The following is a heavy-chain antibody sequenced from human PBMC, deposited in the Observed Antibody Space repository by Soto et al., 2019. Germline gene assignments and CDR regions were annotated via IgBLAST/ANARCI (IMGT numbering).Heavy chain of an antibody. J-gene: IGHJ6*02. CDR3: ARGHGVIIGAMDV. V-gene: IGHV1-18*01. D-gene: IGHD3-3*01. CDR2: TSSYNTDT. CDR1: GYRFETYA. Sequence: QVQLVQSGGEVKKPGASVEVSCKSSGYRFETYAMNWVRQAPGQGLEWMGWTSSYNTDTFYADKFQDRVTMTTDTSTGTAYMELRSLSSDDTAVYYCARGHGVIIGAMDVWGQGTAVTVSS.